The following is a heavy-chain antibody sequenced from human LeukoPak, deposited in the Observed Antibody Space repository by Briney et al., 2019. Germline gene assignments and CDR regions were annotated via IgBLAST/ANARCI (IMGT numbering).Heavy chain of an antibody. CDR1: GFTFSSYA. CDR3: AKDYGYSSSDWFDP. Sequence: GGSPRLSCAASGFTFSSYAMSWVRQAPGKGLEWVSAISGSGGSTYYADSVKGRFTISRDNSKNTLYLQMNSLRAEDTAVYHCAKDYGYSSSDWFDPWGQGTLVTVSS. CDR2: ISGSGGST. J-gene: IGHJ5*02. D-gene: IGHD6-13*01. V-gene: IGHV3-23*01.